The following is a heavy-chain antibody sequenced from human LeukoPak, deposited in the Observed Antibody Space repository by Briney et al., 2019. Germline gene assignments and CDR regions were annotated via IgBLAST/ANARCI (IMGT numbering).Heavy chain of an antibody. CDR2: IRSKAYGGTS. J-gene: IGHJ4*02. V-gene: IGHV3-49*04. Sequence: SGGSLRLSCTASGFTFGDYAMSWVRQAPGKGLEWVGFIRSKAYGGTSEYAAPVKGRFTISRDDSKSIAYLQMNSLKTEDTAVYYCTRVNVLLWFGELFLDYWGQGTLVTVSS. D-gene: IGHD3-10*01. CDR1: GFTFGDYA. CDR3: TRVNVLLWFGELFLDY.